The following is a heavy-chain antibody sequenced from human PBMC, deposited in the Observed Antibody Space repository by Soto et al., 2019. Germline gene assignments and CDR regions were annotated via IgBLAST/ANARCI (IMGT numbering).Heavy chain of an antibody. CDR2: VSFDGSHK. V-gene: IGHV3-30*18. D-gene: IGHD3-3*01. CDR1: GFTFSSYA. CDR3: AKLGDAVSGYFDF. J-gene: IGHJ5*01. Sequence: QVQLVQPGGGVVQPGGSLRLSCAASGFTFSSYAIHWVRQAPGKGLEWVADVSFDGSHKTYAVPVRGRFTISRDNSKKTVYLQMNSLRAEDTALYYCAKLGDAVSGYFDFWGQGTQVAVSS.